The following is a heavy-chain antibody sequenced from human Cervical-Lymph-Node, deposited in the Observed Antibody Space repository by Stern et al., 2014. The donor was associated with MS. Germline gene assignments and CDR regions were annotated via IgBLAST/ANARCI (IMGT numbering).Heavy chain of an antibody. D-gene: IGHD3-16*01. V-gene: IGHV2-70*01. CDR1: GFSLSTSGMC. CDR3: ARTHYVWGSAYGMDV. Sequence: QVTLRESGPALVKPTQTLTLTCTFSGFSLSTSGMCVSWIRQPPGKALEWLALIVWDDDKYYSTSLKTRLTISKDTSKNQVVLTMTNMDPVDTATYYCARTHYVWGSAYGMDVWGQGTTVTVSS. CDR2: IVWDDDK. J-gene: IGHJ6*02.